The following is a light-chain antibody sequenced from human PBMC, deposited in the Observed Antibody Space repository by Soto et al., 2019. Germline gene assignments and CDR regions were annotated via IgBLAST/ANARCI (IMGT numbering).Light chain of an antibody. J-gene: IGKJ3*01. CDR1: QSISSY. V-gene: IGKV1-39*01. CDR3: QQSYSTPLFT. Sequence: DIPMTQSPSSLSASVGDRDTITCRASQSISSYLNWYQQKPGKAPKLLIYAASSLQSGVPSRFSGSGSGTDFTLTISSLQPEDFATYYCQQSYSTPLFTFGPGTKVDIK. CDR2: AAS.